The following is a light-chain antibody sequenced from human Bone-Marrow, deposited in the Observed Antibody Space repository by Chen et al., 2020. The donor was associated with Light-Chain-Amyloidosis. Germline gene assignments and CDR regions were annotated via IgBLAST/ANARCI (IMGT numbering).Light chain of an antibody. Sequence: DIQLTKSPSSLSASVGDRVTITCRASQGIRNELGWYQQIPGKAPKRLIYAASSLQSGVPSRFSGSGSGTEFTLTISDLQPEDFATYYCLQHNSYPRSFGQGTKVEIK. CDR1: QGIRNE. CDR3: LQHNSYPRS. J-gene: IGKJ1*01. CDR2: AAS. V-gene: IGKV1-17*02.